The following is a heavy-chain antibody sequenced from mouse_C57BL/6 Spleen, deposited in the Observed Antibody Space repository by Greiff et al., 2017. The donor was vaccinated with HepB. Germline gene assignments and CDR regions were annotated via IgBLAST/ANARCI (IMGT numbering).Heavy chain of an antibody. Sequence: EVNVVESGGGLVKPGGSLKLSCAASGFTFSDYGMHWVRQAPEKGLEWVAYISSGSSTIYYADTVKGRFTISRDNAKNTLFLQMTSLRSEDTAMYYCARHYGSSLYAMDYWGQGTSVTVSS. CDR2: ISSGSSTI. J-gene: IGHJ4*01. CDR1: GFTFSDYG. V-gene: IGHV5-17*01. CDR3: ARHYGSSLYAMDY. D-gene: IGHD1-1*01.